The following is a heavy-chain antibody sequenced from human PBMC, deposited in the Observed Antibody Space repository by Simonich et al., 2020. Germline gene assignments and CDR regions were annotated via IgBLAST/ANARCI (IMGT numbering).Heavy chain of an antibody. CDR3: ARASRGTWWYYYFDY. CDR1: GYTFTSYG. CDR2: ISPYNGNT. Sequence: QVQLVQSGAEVKKPGASVKVSCKASGYTFTSYGISWVRQAPGQGLEWMGWISPYNGNTNYAQQLQGRVPMTTNTSTSTAYMGLRSLRSDDTALYYCARASRGTWWYYYFDYWGQGTLVTVSS. V-gene: IGHV1-18*01. D-gene: IGHD2-15*01. J-gene: IGHJ4*02.